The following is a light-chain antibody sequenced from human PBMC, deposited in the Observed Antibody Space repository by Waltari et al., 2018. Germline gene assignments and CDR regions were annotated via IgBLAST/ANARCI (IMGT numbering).Light chain of an antibody. CDR1: SNDVGYFDL. V-gene: IGLV2-23*02. CDR3: SSYAGDNRLI. CDR2: QVT. Sequence: QSALTQPASVSGSPGQPITISCTGTSNDVGYFDLFSWYQQTPGKAPKPSIYQVTKRPSEISYRFSGSKSGSTASLTISGLQSEDEADYYCSSYAGDNRLIFGGGTKVTVL. J-gene: IGLJ2*01.